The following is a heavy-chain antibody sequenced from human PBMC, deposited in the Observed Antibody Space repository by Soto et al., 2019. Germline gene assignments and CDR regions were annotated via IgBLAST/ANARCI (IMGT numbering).Heavy chain of an antibody. CDR2: IWYDGSNK. D-gene: IGHD3-22*01. J-gene: IGHJ4*02. CDR1: GFTFSSYG. Sequence: QVQLVESGGGVVQPGRSLRLSCAASGFTFSSYGMQWVRQAPGKGVEGVAVIWYDGSNKYYEDSVKGRFTRSRDNSKNTLYLQMNSLRAEDTAVYYCAREYYDSSGATGFDYWGQGTLVTVSS. CDR3: AREYYDSSGATGFDY. V-gene: IGHV3-33*01.